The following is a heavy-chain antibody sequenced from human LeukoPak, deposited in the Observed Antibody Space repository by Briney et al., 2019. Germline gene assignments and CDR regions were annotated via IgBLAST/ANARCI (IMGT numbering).Heavy chain of an antibody. CDR2: MKTDGSEK. CDR1: GFTFSHHW. Sequence: GGSLRLSCAASGFTFSHHWMDWVRQAPGKGLEWVADMKTDGSEKYHVDSVKGRFTISRDNAKNELYLQMSNLRVEDTGIYYCAKDRGWLQFDYWGQGILVTVSS. CDR3: AKDRGWLQFDY. J-gene: IGHJ4*02. D-gene: IGHD5-24*01. V-gene: IGHV3-7*04.